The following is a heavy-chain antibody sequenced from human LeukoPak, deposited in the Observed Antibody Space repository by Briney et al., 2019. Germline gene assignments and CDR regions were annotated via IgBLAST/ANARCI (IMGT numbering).Heavy chain of an antibody. D-gene: IGHD5-12*01. V-gene: IGHV3-15*01. Sequence: GGSQRLSCAASGFNFTNAWVSWVRQAPGKGLEWLGRIKSKADGGTTENAAPVKDRFAISRDDSKNTLYLQMNSLKTEDTAVYYCTDPPTSLWGQGILVTVSS. CDR1: GFNFTNAW. CDR3: TDPPTSL. CDR2: IKSKADGGTT. J-gene: IGHJ4*02.